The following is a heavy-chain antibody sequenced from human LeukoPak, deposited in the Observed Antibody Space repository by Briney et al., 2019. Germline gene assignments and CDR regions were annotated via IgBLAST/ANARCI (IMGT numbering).Heavy chain of an antibody. CDR1: GGSISSSSYY. J-gene: IGHJ4*02. CDR3: AESHLHDIAVLDGSYFDY. D-gene: IGHD3-3*02. Sequence: PSETLSLTCTVSGGSISSSSYYWGWIRQPPGKGLKWIGSIYYSGSTYYNPSLKSRVTISVDTSKNQFSLKLSSVTAADTAVYYCAESHLHDIAVLDGSYFDYWGQGTLVTGSS. V-gene: IGHV4-39*01. CDR2: IYYSGST.